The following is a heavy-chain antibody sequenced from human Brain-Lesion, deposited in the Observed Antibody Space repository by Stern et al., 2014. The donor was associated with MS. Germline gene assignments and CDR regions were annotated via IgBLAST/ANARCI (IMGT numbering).Heavy chain of an antibody. D-gene: IGHD3-3*01. J-gene: IGHJ6*02. V-gene: IGHV1-2*02. Sequence: VQLVQSGAEVKKPGASVKVSCKTSGYIFTGYYIPWVRQAPGQGLEWMAWINPNTGGTKYAQKFQGRVTMRRDTSISKAYVELSSLTSDDTAVYYCARDQRGITIFGVVTDYYYLGMDVWGQGTTVTVSS. CDR2: INPNTGGT. CDR3: ARDQRGITIFGVVTDYYYLGMDV. CDR1: GYIFTGYY.